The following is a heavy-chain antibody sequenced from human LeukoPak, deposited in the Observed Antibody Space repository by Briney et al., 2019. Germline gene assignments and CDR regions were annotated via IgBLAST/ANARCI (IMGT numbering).Heavy chain of an antibody. D-gene: IGHD1-1*01. CDR3: ARDTQLGSFDY. CDR2: IYYSGST. Sequence: WETLSLTCNVSGGSISSYYWSWIRQPPGKGLEWIGYIYYSGSTNYNPSLKSRVTISVDTSKNQFSLKLSSMTAADTAVYYCARDTQLGSFDYWGQGSLVTVSS. V-gene: IGHV4-59*01. CDR1: GGSISSYY. J-gene: IGHJ4*02.